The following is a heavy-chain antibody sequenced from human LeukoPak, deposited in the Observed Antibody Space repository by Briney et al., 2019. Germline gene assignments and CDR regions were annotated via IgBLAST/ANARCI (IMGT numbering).Heavy chain of an antibody. CDR3: TTDGWSIEH. CDR2: IKSKTEGGTT. D-gene: IGHD6-19*01. J-gene: IGHJ1*01. CDR1: GFTFSNYW. V-gene: IGHV3-15*01. Sequence: GGSRRLSCAASGFTFSNYWMSWVRQPPGKGLEWVGRIKSKTEGGTTDYAAPVKGRFTISRDASKPTLYLQMNSLKTEDTAVYYCTTDGWSIEHWGQGTLVTVSS.